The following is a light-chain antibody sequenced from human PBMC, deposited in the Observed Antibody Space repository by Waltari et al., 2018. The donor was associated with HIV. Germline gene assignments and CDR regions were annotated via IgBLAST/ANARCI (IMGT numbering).Light chain of an antibody. J-gene: IGLJ2*01. CDR3: ASNRLDYTLI. CDR2: DIN. V-gene: IGLV2-14*03. CDR1: STYSRFFHY. Sequence: QSALTPPSSVSGFLGQSINISRTGISTYSRFFHYFSWYQQHPGKIPRLIIFDINNRPSGVSDHFSGSRSGNSASLTFSGLQSGDEAHYYCASNRLDYTLIFGGGTKLTVL.